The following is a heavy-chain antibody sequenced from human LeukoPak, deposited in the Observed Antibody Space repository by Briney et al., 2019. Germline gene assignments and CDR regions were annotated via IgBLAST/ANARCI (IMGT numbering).Heavy chain of an antibody. J-gene: IGHJ4*02. Sequence: GGSLRLSCAASGFTFSSYCMHWVRQAPGKGLEWVAVIWYDGSNKYYADSVKGRFTISRDNSKNTLYLQMNSLRAEDTAVYYCARDCGGDCYSLDYWGQGTLVTVSS. V-gene: IGHV3-33*08. CDR1: GFTFSSYC. D-gene: IGHD2-21*02. CDR3: ARDCGGDCYSLDY. CDR2: IWYDGSNK.